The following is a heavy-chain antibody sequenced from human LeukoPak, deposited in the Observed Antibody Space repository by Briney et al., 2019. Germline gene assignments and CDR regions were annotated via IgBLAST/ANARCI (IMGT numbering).Heavy chain of an antibody. CDR3: ARGTYGGPGYYYGMDV. V-gene: IGHV3-33*01. D-gene: IGHD4-23*01. J-gene: IGHJ6*02. CDR2: IGYDGSNK. CDR1: GFTFSSYG. Sequence: GGSLRLSCAAAGFTFSSYGMHWVRQAPGKGREWVAVIGYDGSNKYYADSVKGRFTISRDNSKNSLYLQMNSLRAEDTAVYYCARGTYGGPGYYYGMDVWGQGTTVTVSS.